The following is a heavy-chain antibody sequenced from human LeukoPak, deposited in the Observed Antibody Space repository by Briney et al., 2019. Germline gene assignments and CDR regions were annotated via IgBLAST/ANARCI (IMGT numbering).Heavy chain of an antibody. CDR3: ARAGLGAAADV. Sequence: PGGSLRLSSAASGFTFSSYGMHWVRQAPGKGLEWVAVISYDGSNKYYADSVKGRFTISRDNSKNTVSLQMNSLRAEDTALYYCARAGLGAAADVWGQGTLVTVSS. D-gene: IGHD6-13*01. CDR1: GFTFSSYG. J-gene: IGHJ4*02. CDR2: ISYDGSNK. V-gene: IGHV3-30*03.